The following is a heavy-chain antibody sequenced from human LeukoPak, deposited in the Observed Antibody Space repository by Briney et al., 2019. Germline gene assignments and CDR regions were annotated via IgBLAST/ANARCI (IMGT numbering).Heavy chain of an antibody. V-gene: IGHV4-59*08. CDR3: ARRPAGHSGSYLWFYP. CDR2: IYYSGST. CDR1: GGSISSYS. D-gene: IGHD1-26*01. Sequence: SETLSLTCTVSGGSISSYSGSWIRQPPGKGLEWIWNIYYSGSTTYNPSLKSRVTISVDTSKNQLPLKLSSVSAADTAVYYCARRPAGHSGSYLWFYPCGEGTLVTVSS. J-gene: IGHJ5*02.